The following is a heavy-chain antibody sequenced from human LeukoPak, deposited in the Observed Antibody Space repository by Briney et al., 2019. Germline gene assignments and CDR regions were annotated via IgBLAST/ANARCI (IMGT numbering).Heavy chain of an antibody. CDR3: ASWGAGGNS. CDR1: GLPLITYW. CDR2: INPDGSGK. J-gene: IGHJ4*02. Sequence: PGGPWRPPFKALGLPLITYWLTWFGRVPGKGLDWVANINPDGSGKRYVDSVKGRFTIARDNADNSLSLQMNSLRAEDTAVYYCASWGAGGNSWGQGTLVTVSS. D-gene: IGHD3-16*01. V-gene: IGHV3-7*01.